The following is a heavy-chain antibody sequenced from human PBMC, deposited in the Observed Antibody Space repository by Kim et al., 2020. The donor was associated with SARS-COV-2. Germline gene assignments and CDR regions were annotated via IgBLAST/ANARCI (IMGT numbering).Heavy chain of an antibody. CDR3: ARAPYFDTSTGFLTLYGIDV. CDR1: GGSISTDY. V-gene: IGHV4-59*01. Sequence: SETLSLTCSVSGGSISTDYWSWIRQPPGKGLEWIGYIYNNGNMNYNPSLQSRITLSVDTSKNQLSLKLSSVTTEDTAVYYCARAPYFDTSTGFLTLYGIDVWGQGTTVTVSS. D-gene: IGHD3-9*01. CDR2: IYNNGNM. J-gene: IGHJ6*02.